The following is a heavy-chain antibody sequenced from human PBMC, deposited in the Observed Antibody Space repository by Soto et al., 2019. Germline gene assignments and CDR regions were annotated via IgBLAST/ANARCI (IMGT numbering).Heavy chain of an antibody. CDR1: GFTFSSYE. CDR3: ARGGSSGWYLAA. CDR2: ISSSGSTI. Sequence: GGSLRLSCAASGFTFSSYEMNWVRQAPGKGLEWVSYISSSGSTIYYADSVKGRFTISRDNAKNSLYLQMNSLRAEDTAVCYCARGGSSGWYLAAWGQGTLVTVSS. D-gene: IGHD6-19*01. J-gene: IGHJ5*02. V-gene: IGHV3-48*03.